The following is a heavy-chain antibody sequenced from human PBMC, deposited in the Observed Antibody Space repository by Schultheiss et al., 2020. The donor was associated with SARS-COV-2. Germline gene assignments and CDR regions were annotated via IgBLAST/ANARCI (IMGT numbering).Heavy chain of an antibody. Sequence: GGSLRLSCAASGFTVSSNYMSWVRQAPGKGLEWVAVISYDGSNKYYADSVKGRFTISRDNSKNTLYLQMNSLRAEDTAVYYCAKDIGGSSSWPYYYYYGMDVWGQGTTVTVSS. CDR2: ISYDGSNK. V-gene: IGHV3-30*18. D-gene: IGHD6-13*01. J-gene: IGHJ6*02. CDR1: GFTVSSNY. CDR3: AKDIGGSSSWPYYYYYGMDV.